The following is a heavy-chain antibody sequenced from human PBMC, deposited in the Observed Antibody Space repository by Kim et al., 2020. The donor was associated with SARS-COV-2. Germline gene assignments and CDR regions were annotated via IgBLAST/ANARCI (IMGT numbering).Heavy chain of an antibody. CDR1: GGSFSGYY. CDR2: INHSGST. J-gene: IGHJ4*02. Sequence: SETLSLTCAVYGGSFSGYYWSWIRQPPGKGLEWIGEINHSGSTNYNPSLKSRVTISVDTSKNQFSLKLSSVTAADTAVYYCARGFRITMVRGVIIGYFDYWGQGTLVTVSS. CDR3: ARGFRITMVRGVIIGYFDY. D-gene: IGHD3-10*01. V-gene: IGHV4-34*01.